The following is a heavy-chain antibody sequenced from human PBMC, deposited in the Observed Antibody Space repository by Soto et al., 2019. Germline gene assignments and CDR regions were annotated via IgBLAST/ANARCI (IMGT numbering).Heavy chain of an antibody. CDR2: ISSNGGST. Sequence: EVQLLESGGGLVQPGGSLRLSCAASGFTFSSYAMHWVRPAPGKGLEYVSAISSNGGSTYYANSVKGRFTISRDNSKNTLYLQMGGLRAEDMALYYCSRQGMAVSSYDLDYWGQGTLVTVSS. CDR3: SRQGMAVSSYDLDY. D-gene: IGHD2-8*02. V-gene: IGHV3-64*01. J-gene: IGHJ4*02. CDR1: GFTFSSYA.